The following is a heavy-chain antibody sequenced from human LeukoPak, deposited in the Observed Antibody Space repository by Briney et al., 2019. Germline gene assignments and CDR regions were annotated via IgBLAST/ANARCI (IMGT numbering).Heavy chain of an antibody. J-gene: IGHJ4*02. D-gene: IGHD3-16*01. V-gene: IGHV4-38-2*01. CDR1: GGSFSGYY. CDR2: IYHSGST. CDR3: ARQLDHYDNIYYFDY. Sequence: SETLSLTCAVYGGSFSGYYWGWIRQPPGKGLEWIGSIYHSGSTYYNPSLKSRVTISVDTSKNQFSLRLTSVTAADTAVYYCARQLDHYDNIYYFDYWGQGTLVTVSS.